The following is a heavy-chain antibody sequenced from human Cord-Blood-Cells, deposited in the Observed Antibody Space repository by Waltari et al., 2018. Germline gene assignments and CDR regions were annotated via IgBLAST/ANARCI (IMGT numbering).Heavy chain of an antibody. J-gene: IGHJ3*02. V-gene: IGHV1-58*01. CDR2: IVVGSGNT. CDR3: AASEVVTAMNAFDI. D-gene: IGHD2-21*02. Sequence: QMQLVQSGPELKKPGTSVKVSCKASGFTFTSSAVQWLLQPRGQLLEWIGWIVVGSGNTNYAQKLQERVTITRDMSTSTAYMELSSLRSEDTAVYYCAASEVVTAMNAFDIWGQGTMVTVSS. CDR1: GFTFTSSA.